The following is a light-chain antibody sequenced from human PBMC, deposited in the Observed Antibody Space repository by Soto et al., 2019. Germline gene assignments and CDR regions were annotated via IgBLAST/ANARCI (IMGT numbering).Light chain of an antibody. J-gene: IGKJ5*01. CDR1: ESVSRN. CDR3: QQYNSWPPIT. Sequence: EVVMTQSPATLSVSPGERATLSCRASESVSRNLAWYQQKPGQXPXLXXYXXSTRATGITDRFSGGGSGTEFTLTISSLQSEYFVVYYCQQYNSWPPITRGQGTPLEIK. V-gene: IGKV3-15*01. CDR2: XXS.